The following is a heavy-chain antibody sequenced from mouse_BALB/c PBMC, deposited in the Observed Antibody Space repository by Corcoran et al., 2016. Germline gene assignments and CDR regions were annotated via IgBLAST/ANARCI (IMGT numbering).Heavy chain of an antibody. CDR3: ARGGELARFAY. J-gene: IGHJ3*01. D-gene: IGHD4-1*01. V-gene: IGHV1-18*01. Sequence: EVLLQQSGPKLVKPGASVKIPCKASGYTFTDYNMDWVKQSHGKSLEWIGDINPNNGGTIYNQKFKGKATLTVDKSSSTAYMELRSLTSEDTAVYYCARGGELARFAYWGQGTLVTVSA. CDR2: INPNNGGT. CDR1: GYTFTDYN.